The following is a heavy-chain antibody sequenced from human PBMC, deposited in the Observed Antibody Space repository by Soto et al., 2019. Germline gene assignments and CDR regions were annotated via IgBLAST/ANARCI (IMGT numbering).Heavy chain of an antibody. CDR2: INPNSGGT. J-gene: IGHJ5*02. D-gene: IGHD6-13*01. CDR1: GYTFTGYY. Sequence: ASVKVSCKASGYTFTGYYMHWVRQAPGQGLEWMGWINPNSGGTNYAQKFQGWVTMTRDTSISTAYMELSRLRSDDPAVYYCAREAAATPHSWFDPWGQGTLVTVSS. V-gene: IGHV1-2*04. CDR3: AREAAATPHSWFDP.